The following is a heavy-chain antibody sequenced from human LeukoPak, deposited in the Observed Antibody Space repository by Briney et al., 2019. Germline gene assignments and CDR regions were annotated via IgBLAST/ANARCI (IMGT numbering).Heavy chain of an antibody. J-gene: IGHJ3*02. V-gene: IGHV4-59*01. D-gene: IGHD4-23*01. CDR2: IYYSGST. CDR3: ALSYGGITHDAFDI. Sequence: PSETLSLTCTVSGGSISSYYWSWIRQPPGKGLEWIGYIYYSGSTNYNPSLKSRVTISVDTSKNQFSLKLSSVTAADTAVYYCALSYGGITHDAFDIWGQGTMVTVSS. CDR1: GGSISSYY.